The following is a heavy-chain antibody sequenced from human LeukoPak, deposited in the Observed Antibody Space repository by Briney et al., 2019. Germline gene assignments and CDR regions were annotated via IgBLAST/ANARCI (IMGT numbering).Heavy chain of an antibody. CDR3: ARDYWGRNCGSGSCYEDY. Sequence: GGSLRLSCAASGFDFSSNWMSWVRQAPGKGLEWVANIHQDGSEKYYVDSVKGRFTISRDNAKNSLYLQMNSLRAEDTAVYYCARDYWGRNCGSGSCYEDYWGQGTLVTVSS. D-gene: IGHD2-15*01. V-gene: IGHV3-7*03. J-gene: IGHJ4*02. CDR1: GFDFSSNW. CDR2: IHQDGSEK.